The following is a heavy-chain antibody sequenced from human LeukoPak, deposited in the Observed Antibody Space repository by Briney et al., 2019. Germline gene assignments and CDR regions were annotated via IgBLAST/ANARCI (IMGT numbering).Heavy chain of an antibody. J-gene: IGHJ4*02. CDR2: IIPIFGTA. D-gene: IGHD3-3*01. CDR3: ARGVGTIFGVVIPNYYFDY. Sequence: ASVKVSCKASGGTFSSYAISWVRQAPGQGLEWMGGIIPIFGTANYAQKFQGRVTITADVSTSTAYMELSSLRSEDTAVYYCARGVGTIFGVVIPNYYFDYWGQGTLVTVSS. CDR1: GGTFSSYA. V-gene: IGHV1-69*13.